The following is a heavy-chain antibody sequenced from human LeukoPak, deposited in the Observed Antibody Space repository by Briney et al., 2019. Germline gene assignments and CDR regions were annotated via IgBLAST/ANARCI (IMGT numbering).Heavy chain of an antibody. V-gene: IGHV1-69*01. CDR1: GGTFSSYT. J-gene: IGHJ6*03. D-gene: IGHD2-2*01. CDR2: IIPIFGTA. Sequence: ASVTVSCKSSGGTFSSYTISWVRQAPGQGLEWMGGIIPIFGTANYAQKFQGRVTITADESTSTAYMELSSLRSEDTAVYYCARVVVPAATTNYYYYYMDVWGKGTTVTISS. CDR3: ARVVVPAATTNYYYYYMDV.